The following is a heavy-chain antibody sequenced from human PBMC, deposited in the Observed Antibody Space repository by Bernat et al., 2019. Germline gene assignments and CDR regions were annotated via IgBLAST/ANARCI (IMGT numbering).Heavy chain of an antibody. Sequence: EVQLVESGGGLVQPGRSLRLSCTASGFTFGDYAMSWVRQAPGKGLEWVGFIRSKAYGGTTEYAASVKGRFTISRDDSKSIAYLQMNSLKTEDTAVYYCTRGYCSGGSCRSLFDLWGRGTLVTVSS. D-gene: IGHD2-15*01. V-gene: IGHV3-49*04. CDR3: TRGYCSGGSCRSLFDL. CDR1: GFTFGDYA. J-gene: IGHJ2*01. CDR2: IRSKAYGGTT.